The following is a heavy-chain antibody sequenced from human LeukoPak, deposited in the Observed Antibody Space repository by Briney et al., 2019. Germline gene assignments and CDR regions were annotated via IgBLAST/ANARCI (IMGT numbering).Heavy chain of an antibody. J-gene: IGHJ4*02. V-gene: IGHV3-23*01. D-gene: IGHD3-22*01. CDR2: ISGSGGST. Sequence: PGGSLRLSCAASRFTFSTYAMSWVRQAPGKGLEWVSGISGSGGSTFYADSVKGRFTISRDNSKNTLCLQMNSLRAEDTAVYYCAKDRAYYSDSSGYYLVRAYDYWGQGTLVTVSS. CDR1: RFTFSTYA. CDR3: AKDRAYYSDSSGYYLVRAYDY.